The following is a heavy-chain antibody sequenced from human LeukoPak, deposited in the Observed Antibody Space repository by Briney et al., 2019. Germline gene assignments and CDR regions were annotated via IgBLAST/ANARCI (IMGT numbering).Heavy chain of an antibody. CDR2: IYYSGST. D-gene: IGHD2-15*01. CDR1: GGSISSYY. CDR3: ARGPDIVVVVAQSFQH. V-gene: IGHV4-59*01. Sequence: SETLSLTCTVSGGSISSYYWSWIRQPPGKGLEWLGYIYYSGSTNYNPSLKSRVTISVDTSKNQFSLKLSSVTAADTAVYYCARGPDIVVVVAQSFQHWGQGTLVTVSS. J-gene: IGHJ1*01.